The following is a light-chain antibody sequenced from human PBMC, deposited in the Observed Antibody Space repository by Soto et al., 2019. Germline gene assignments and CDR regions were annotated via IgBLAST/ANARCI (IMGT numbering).Light chain of an antibody. CDR3: QHYKNYPWT. V-gene: IGKV1-5*03. J-gene: IGKJ1*01. CDR1: QTISTL. Sequence: DIQMTQSPSTLSASVGDRVTITCRASQTISTLLAWYQQRPGKAPNLLIYKASSLESGVPSRFSGSGSGTEFTLTISCLQSEDFATYYCQHYKNYPWTFGQGTKVDIK. CDR2: KAS.